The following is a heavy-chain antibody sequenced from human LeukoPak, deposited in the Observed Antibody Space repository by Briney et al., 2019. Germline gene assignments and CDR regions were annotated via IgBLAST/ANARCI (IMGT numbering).Heavy chain of an antibody. CDR3: AAGAILAAAGLSFDY. D-gene: IGHD6-13*01. V-gene: IGHV3-53*01. CDR2: IYSGGST. J-gene: IGHJ4*02. CDR1: GFTVSSNY. Sequence: PGGSLRLSCAASGFTVSSNYMSWVRQAPGKGLEWVSVIYSGGSTYYADSVKGRFTISRDNSKNTLYLQMNSLRAEDTAVCYCAAGAILAAAGLSFDYWGQGTLVTVSS.